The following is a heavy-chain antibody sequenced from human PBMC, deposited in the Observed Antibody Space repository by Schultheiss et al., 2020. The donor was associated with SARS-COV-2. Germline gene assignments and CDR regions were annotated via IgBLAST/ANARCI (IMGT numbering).Heavy chain of an antibody. CDR1: GFTFSSYA. CDR2: ISYDGSNK. D-gene: IGHD3-3*01. CDR3: TTVTLRFLEWAYYYGMDV. J-gene: IGHJ6*02. Sequence: GSLRLSCAASGFTFSSYAMHWVRQAPGKGLEWVAVISYDGSNKYYADSVKGRFTISRDDSKNTLYLQMNSLKTEDTAVYYCTTVTLRFLEWAYYYGMDVWGQGTTVTVSS. V-gene: IGHV3-30*04.